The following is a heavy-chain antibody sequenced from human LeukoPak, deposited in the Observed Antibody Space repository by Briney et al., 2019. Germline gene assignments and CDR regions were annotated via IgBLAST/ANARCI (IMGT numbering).Heavy chain of an antibody. J-gene: IGHJ2*01. CDR3: ARGDSSGWYRGSYWYFDL. CDR2: IYHSGST. Sequence: SETLSLTCTVSGYSISSGYYWGWIRQPPGKGLEWIGSIYHSGSTYYNPSLKSRVTISVDTSKNQFSLKLSSVTAADTAVYYCARGDSSGWYRGSYWYFDLWGRGTLVTVSS. CDR1: GYSISSGYY. D-gene: IGHD6-19*01. V-gene: IGHV4-38-2*02.